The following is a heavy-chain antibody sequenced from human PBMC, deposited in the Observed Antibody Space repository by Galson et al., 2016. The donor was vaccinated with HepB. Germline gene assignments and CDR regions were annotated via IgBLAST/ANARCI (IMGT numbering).Heavy chain of an antibody. CDR3: TPQPHSFGP. CDR2: IRSTTDGGTT. CDR1: GFTFNNAY. J-gene: IGHJ5*02. D-gene: IGHD3-3*01. Sequence: SLRLSCAASGFTFNNAYMSWVRQAPGKGLEWVGRIRSTTDGGTTDYAAPVKGRVTISRDDSKNTLYLQLNSLKTEDTAVYFCTPQPHSFGPWGQGTLVTVSS. V-gene: IGHV3-15*01.